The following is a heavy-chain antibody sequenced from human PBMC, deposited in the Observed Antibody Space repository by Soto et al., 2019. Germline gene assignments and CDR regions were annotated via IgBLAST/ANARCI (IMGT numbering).Heavy chain of an antibody. CDR3: AISGSNSVYFDY. J-gene: IGHJ4*02. Sequence: QVQLQESGPGLVKPSQTLSLTCTVSGGFISSGDYYWSSIRQPPGEGLEWIAYISYRGSTSYNPSLKRRVTISVDTSKNQLALKLRSVTAADTAVYYWAISGSNSVYFDYWCQGTLVTVSS. D-gene: IGHD4-4*01. V-gene: IGHV4-30-4*01. CDR2: ISYRGST. CDR1: GGFISSGDYY.